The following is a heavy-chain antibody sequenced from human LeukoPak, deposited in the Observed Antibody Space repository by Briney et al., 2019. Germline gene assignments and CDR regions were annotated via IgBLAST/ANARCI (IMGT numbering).Heavy chain of an antibody. V-gene: IGHV1-69*06. Sequence: GASVKVSCKASGGTFSSYAISWVRQAPGQGLEWMGGIIPIFGTANYAQKFQGRVTITADKSTSTAYMELSSLRSEDTAVYYCARTPTDDTGDYWGQGTLVTVSS. CDR2: IIPIFGTA. CDR3: ARTPTDDTGDY. CDR1: GGTFSSYA. J-gene: IGHJ4*02. D-gene: IGHD3-22*01.